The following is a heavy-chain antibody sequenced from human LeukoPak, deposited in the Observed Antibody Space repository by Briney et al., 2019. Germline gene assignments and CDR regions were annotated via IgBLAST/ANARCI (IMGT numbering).Heavy chain of an antibody. CDR3: AREGTSAAFDI. CDR2: IYHSGST. Sequence: SETLSLTCAVSGGPISSGGYSWSWIRQPPGKGLEWIGYIYHSGSTYYNPSLKSRVTISVDTSKNQFSLKLSSVTAADTAVYYCAREGTSAAFDIWGQGTMVTVSS. J-gene: IGHJ3*02. V-gene: IGHV4-30-2*01. CDR1: GGPISSGGYS. D-gene: IGHD1-1*01.